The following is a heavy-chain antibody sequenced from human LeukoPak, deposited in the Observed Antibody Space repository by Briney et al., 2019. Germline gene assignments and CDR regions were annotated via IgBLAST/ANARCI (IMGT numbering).Heavy chain of an antibody. Sequence: ASVKVSCKASGYTFTGYYMHWVRQAPGQRLEWMGWINPNSGGTNYAQKFQGRVTMTRDTSISTAYMELSRLRSDDTAVYYCARGSRHGSRSYFDYWGQGTLVTVSS. CDR3: ARGSRHGSRSYFDY. CDR1: GYTFTGYY. V-gene: IGHV1-2*02. D-gene: IGHD3-10*01. J-gene: IGHJ4*02. CDR2: INPNSGGT.